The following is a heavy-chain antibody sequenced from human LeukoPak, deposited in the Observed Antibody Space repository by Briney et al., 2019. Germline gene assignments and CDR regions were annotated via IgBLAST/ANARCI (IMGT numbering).Heavy chain of an antibody. V-gene: IGHV4-59*01. Sequence: SETLSLTCTVSGGSISSYYWSWIRQAPGKGLEWIGYIYYSGSTNYNPSLKSRVTISVDTSKNQFSLKLRSVTAADTAVYYCARRKVATFRENWFDPWGQGTLVTVSS. CDR1: GGSISSYY. D-gene: IGHD5-12*01. J-gene: IGHJ5*02. CDR3: ARRKVATFRENWFDP. CDR2: IYYSGST.